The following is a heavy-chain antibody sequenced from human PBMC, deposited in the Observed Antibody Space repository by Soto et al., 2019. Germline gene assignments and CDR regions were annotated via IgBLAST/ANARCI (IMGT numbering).Heavy chain of an antibody. Sequence: GGSLRLSCAASGFTFSSYSMNWVRQAPGKGLEWVSYISSSSTIYYADSVKGRFTISRDNAKNSLYLQMNSLRDEDTAVYYCARGDYYDSSGYYEYFQHWGQGTLVTVSS. V-gene: IGHV3-48*02. J-gene: IGHJ1*01. CDR3: ARGDYYDSSGYYEYFQH. D-gene: IGHD3-22*01. CDR2: ISSSSTI. CDR1: GFTFSSYS.